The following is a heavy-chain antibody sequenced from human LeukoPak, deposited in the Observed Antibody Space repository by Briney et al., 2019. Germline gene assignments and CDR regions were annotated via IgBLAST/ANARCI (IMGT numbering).Heavy chain of an antibody. V-gene: IGHV3-NL1*01. D-gene: IGHD6-13*01. CDR3: ARGIAAAGTALYN. J-gene: IGHJ4*02. Sequence: GGSLRLSCATSGLSFSTYGMHWVRQAPGKGPEWVSTIYSDGSTYYADSVKGRFTISRDQSKNTLSLQINSLRAEDTAVYYCARGIAAAGTALYNWGQGTLLTVSS. CDR1: GLSFSTYG. CDR2: IYSDGST.